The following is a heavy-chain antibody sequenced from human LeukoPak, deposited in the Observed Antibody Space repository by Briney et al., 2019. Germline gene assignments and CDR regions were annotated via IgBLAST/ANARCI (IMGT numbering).Heavy chain of an antibody. D-gene: IGHD3-10*01. J-gene: IGHJ4*02. Sequence: GGSLRLSCPTSGFPFDDYAFHWVRQVPGKSLEWISLISRDGGTTSYGDAVKGPFTISRDNNRNCLYMEMNSLRTEDSALYYCAKEFSGSYENWGRGILVTVSS. CDR2: ISRDGGTT. CDR1: GFPFDDYA. CDR3: AKEFSGSYEN. V-gene: IGHV3-43*02.